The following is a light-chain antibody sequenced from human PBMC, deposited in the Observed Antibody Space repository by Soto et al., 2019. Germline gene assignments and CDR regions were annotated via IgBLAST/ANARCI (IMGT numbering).Light chain of an antibody. CDR2: DAF. V-gene: IGKV1-33*01. CDR1: QDIKNY. Sequence: DLQMTQSPSSLSAFVGDSITITCQASQDIKNYLNWYQHKPGKAPKLLIYDAFKSDTGVPSRFSGSGPGTDFTFTINNLQPEDIATYFCQQFDSLPPTFGGGTRV. J-gene: IGKJ4*01. CDR3: QQFDSLPPT.